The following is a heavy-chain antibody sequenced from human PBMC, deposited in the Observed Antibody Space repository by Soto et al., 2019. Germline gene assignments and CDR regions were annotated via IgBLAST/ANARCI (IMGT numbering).Heavy chain of an antibody. V-gene: IGHV3-30*18. D-gene: IGHD3-3*01. Sequence: GGSLRLSCAASGFTFSIYGMHWVRHAPGKGLEWVAVISYDGSNKYYADSVKGRFTISRDNSKNTLYLQMNSLRAEDTAVYYCAKYPYYDFWSGHGGYFDYWGQGTLVTVSS. J-gene: IGHJ4*02. CDR3: AKYPYYDFWSGHGGYFDY. CDR2: ISYDGSNK. CDR1: GFTFSIYG.